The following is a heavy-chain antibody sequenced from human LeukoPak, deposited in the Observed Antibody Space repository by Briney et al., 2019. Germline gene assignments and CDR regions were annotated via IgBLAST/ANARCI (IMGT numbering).Heavy chain of an antibody. CDR2: INPNSGGT. D-gene: IGHD3-22*01. J-gene: IGHJ6*02. Sequence: ASVKVSFKASGYTFTGYYMHWVRQAPGQGLEWMGWINPNSGGTNYAQKFQGRVTMTRDTSISTAYMELSRLRSDDTAVYYCARDLAATMIVVAAYYYYYGMDVWGQGTTVTVSS. CDR3: ARDLAATMIVVAAYYYYYGMDV. V-gene: IGHV1-2*02. CDR1: GYTFTGYY.